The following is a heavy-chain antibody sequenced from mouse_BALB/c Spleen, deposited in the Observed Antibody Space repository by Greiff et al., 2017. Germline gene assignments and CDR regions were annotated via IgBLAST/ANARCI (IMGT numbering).Heavy chain of an antibody. CDR3: VRDEDYGPDY. J-gene: IGHJ2*01. V-gene: IGHV2-9-2*01. CDR1: GFSLTSYD. CDR2: IWTGGGT. D-gene: IGHD1-1*02. Sequence: VQLVESGPGLVAPSQSLSITCTVSGFSLTSYDISWIRQPPGKGLEWLGVIWTGGGTNYNSAFMSRLSISKDNSKSQVFLKMNSLQTDDTAIYYCVRDEDYGPDYWGQGTTLTVSS.